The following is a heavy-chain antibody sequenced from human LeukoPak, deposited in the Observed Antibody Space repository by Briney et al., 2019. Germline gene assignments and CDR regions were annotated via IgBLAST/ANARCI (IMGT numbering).Heavy chain of an antibody. J-gene: IGHJ4*02. V-gene: IGHV3-30*02. CDR2: IRYDGSNK. Sequence: GGSLRLSCAASGFTFSSYGMHWVRQAPGKGLEGVAFIRYDGSNKYYADSVKGRFTISRDNSKNTLYLQMNSLRAEDTAVYYCAKDWDYYDSSGLIYWGQGTLVTVSS. D-gene: IGHD3-22*01. CDR3: AKDWDYYDSSGLIY. CDR1: GFTFSSYG.